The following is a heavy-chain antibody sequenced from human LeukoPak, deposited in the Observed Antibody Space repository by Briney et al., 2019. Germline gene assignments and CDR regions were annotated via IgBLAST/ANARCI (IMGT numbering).Heavy chain of an antibody. CDR3: ARGWSAGY. Sequence: GGSLRLSCAASGFTFSSYSMNWVRQAPGKGLEWVSYISSSSTIYYADSVKGRFTISRDNAKNSLYLQMNSLRAEDTAVYYCARGWSAGYWGQGTLVTVSS. V-gene: IGHV3-48*01. CDR2: ISSSSTI. J-gene: IGHJ4*02. CDR1: GFTFSSYS. D-gene: IGHD2-8*01.